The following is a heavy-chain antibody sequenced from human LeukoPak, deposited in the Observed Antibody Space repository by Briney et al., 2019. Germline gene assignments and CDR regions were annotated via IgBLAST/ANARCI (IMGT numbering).Heavy chain of an antibody. CDR3: ARDRIAVAGRKYYYYMDV. J-gene: IGHJ6*03. V-gene: IGHV1-69*06. D-gene: IGHD6-19*01. CDR2: VIPSLGTA. Sequence: SVKVSCKASGGTFSSYAISWVRQAPGQGLEWMGGVIPSLGTANYAQKFKGRVTITADKSTSTAYMELSSLRSEDTAVYYCARDRIAVAGRKYYYYMDVWGKGTTVTISS. CDR1: GGTFSSYA.